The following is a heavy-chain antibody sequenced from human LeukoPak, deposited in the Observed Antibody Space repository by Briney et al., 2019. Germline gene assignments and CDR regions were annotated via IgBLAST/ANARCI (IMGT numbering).Heavy chain of an antibody. CDR2: IYRSGGT. J-gene: IGHJ4*02. D-gene: IGHD5-18*01. CDR3: AKDSDSYGRRFDY. CDR1: GFPISSHY. Sequence: GGSLRLSCTASGFPISSHYISWVRQAPGKGLDWVSVIYRSGGTYFADSVKGRFTISRDNSKNTLYLQMNSLRAEDTAVYYCAKDSDSYGRRFDYWGQGTLVTVSS. V-gene: IGHV3-53*01.